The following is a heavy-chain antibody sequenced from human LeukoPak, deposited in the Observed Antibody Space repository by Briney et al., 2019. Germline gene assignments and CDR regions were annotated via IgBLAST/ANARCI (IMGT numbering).Heavy chain of an antibody. CDR2: IRYDGSNE. V-gene: IGHV3-30*02. Sequence: PGGSLRLSCAASGFTFSNYGMYWVSQAPGKGLEWVAFIRYDGSNEYYVDSVKGRFTISRDNSKNTLYLQMNSLRVEDTALYYCAKDGRAGTWYGSHLDYWGQGTLVTVSS. D-gene: IGHD6-13*01. CDR3: AKDGRAGTWYGSHLDY. CDR1: GFTFSNYG. J-gene: IGHJ4*02.